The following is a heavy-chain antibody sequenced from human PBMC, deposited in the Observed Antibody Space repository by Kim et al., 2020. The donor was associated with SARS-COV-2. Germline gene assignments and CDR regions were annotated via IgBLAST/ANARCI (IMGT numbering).Heavy chain of an antibody. J-gene: IGHJ4*02. D-gene: IGHD3-9*01. CDR1: GFTFSSYS. CDR2: ISGNGGNT. Sequence: GGSLRLSCAASGFTFSSYSMHWVRQTPGKGLECVSAISGNGGNTYYADSMKGRFTISRDNSKNTLYLQLGSLRLEDMAVYYCARETSPAGYYDWWGQGTLVTVSS. V-gene: IGHV3-64*02. CDR3: ARETSPAGYYDW.